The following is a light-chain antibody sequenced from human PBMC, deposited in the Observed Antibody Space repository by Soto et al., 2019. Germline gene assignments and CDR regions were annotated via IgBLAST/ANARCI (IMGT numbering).Light chain of an antibody. CDR3: QQYGGSPFT. CDR1: QSVSGY. Sequence: EIVLTQSPATLSLSPGETATLSCRASQSVSGYLAWYQQKPGQAPRLLIYAASNRATGIPARFSGTGSGTDFALTISRLETDDSAVYYCQQYGGSPFTFGPGTKVDIK. V-gene: IGKV3-20*01. J-gene: IGKJ3*01. CDR2: AAS.